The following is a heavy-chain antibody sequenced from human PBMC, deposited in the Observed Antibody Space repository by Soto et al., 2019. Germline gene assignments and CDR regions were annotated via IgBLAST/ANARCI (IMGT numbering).Heavy chain of an antibody. CDR3: TSRIRTTNDY. CDR1: GFTFNNAW. V-gene: IGHV3-15*07. Sequence: EVQLVESGGGLVKPGGSLRLSCAASGFTFNNAWMNWVRQAPGKRLEWVGRVKTKTDGETTDYAAPAKGRFTISRDDSINTLYLQMNSLEIEDTAVYFCTSRIRTTNDYWGQGTLVTVSS. D-gene: IGHD1-1*01. CDR2: VKTKTDGETT. J-gene: IGHJ4*02.